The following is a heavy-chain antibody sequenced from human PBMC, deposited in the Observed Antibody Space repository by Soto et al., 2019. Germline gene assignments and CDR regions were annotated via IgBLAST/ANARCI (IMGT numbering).Heavy chain of an antibody. CDR3: ARRIPTAGLFDY. CDR1: GGSFSGYY. CDR2: INHSGST. Sequence: SETLSLTCAVYGGSFSGYYWSWIRQPPGKGLEWIGEINHSGSTNYNPSLKSRVTISVDTSKNQFSLKLSSVTAADTAVYYCARRIPTAGLFDYWGQGTLVTVSS. D-gene: IGHD6-13*01. J-gene: IGHJ4*02. V-gene: IGHV4-34*01.